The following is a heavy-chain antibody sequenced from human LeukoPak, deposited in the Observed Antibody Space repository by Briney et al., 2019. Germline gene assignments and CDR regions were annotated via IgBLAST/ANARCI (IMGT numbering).Heavy chain of an antibody. CDR1: GYTFTSYD. Sequence: GASVKVSCKASGYTFTSYDINWVRQATGQGVEWMGWMNPNSGNTGYAQKFQGRVTMTRNTSISTAYMELSSLRSEDTAVYYCARVWYDYVWGSYRYESFDYWGQGTLVTVSS. D-gene: IGHD3-16*02. J-gene: IGHJ4*02. CDR3: ARVWYDYVWGSYRYESFDY. CDR2: MNPNSGNT. V-gene: IGHV1-8*01.